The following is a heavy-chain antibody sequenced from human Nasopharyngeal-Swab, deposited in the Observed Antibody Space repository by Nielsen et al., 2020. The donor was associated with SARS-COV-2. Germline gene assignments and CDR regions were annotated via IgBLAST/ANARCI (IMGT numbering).Heavy chain of an antibody. J-gene: IGHJ4*02. V-gene: IGHV1-2*06. CDR3: AREGPIGYCSGGSCYPFDY. D-gene: IGHD2-15*01. CDR2: INPNSGGT. Sequence: WVRQAPGQGLEWMGRINPNSGGTNYAQKFQGRVTMTRDTSISTVYMELSSLRSEDTAVYYCAREGPIGYCSGGSCYPFDYWGQGTLITVSS.